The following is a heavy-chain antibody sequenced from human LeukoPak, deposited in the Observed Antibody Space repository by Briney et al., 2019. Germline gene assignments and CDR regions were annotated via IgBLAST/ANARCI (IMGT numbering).Heavy chain of an antibody. V-gene: IGHV1-8*01. CDR1: GYTFTSYD. CDR2: MNPNSGDT. D-gene: IGHD1-14*01. J-gene: IGHJ4*02. CDR3: ARGRYHSDY. Sequence: VKVSCKASGYTFTSYDINWVRQATGQGREWMGWMNPNSGDTASAQRFQDTVTMTRNPSITTAYMELSSLRSADTAVYYCARGRYHSDYWGQGTLVTVSS.